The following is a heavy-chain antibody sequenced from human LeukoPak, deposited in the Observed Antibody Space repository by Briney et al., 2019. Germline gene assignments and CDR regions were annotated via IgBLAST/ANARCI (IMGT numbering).Heavy chain of an antibody. D-gene: IGHD3-10*01. CDR2: ISYDGSKK. J-gene: IGHJ4*02. Sequence: GGSLRLSCETSGFLFSGFGMHWVRQSPGKGLEWIAFISYDGSKKYYGDSVKGRFTISRDSSKNILYLQMNAPTTEDTAVYYCAKDRGSGTYYLIPDYWGQGTLVIVSS. V-gene: IGHV3-30*02. CDR3: AKDRGSGTYYLIPDY. CDR1: GFLFSGFG.